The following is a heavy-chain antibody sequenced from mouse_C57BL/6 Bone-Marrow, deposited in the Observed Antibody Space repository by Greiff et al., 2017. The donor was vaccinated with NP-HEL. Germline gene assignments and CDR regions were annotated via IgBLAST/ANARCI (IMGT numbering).Heavy chain of an antibody. Sequence: VQLQQSGAELVRPGASVKLSCTASGFNIKDDYMHWVKQRPEQGLEWIGWIDPENGDTEYASKFQGKATITADTSSNTAYLQLSSLTSEDTAVYYCRTTVVDYWGQGTTLTVSS. D-gene: IGHD1-1*01. V-gene: IGHV14-4*01. J-gene: IGHJ2*01. CDR1: GFNIKDDY. CDR2: IDPENGDT. CDR3: RTTVVDY.